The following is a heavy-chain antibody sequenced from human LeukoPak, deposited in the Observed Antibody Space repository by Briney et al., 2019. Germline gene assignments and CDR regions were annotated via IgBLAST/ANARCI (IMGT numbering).Heavy chain of an antibody. CDR1: GFTFSSYG. J-gene: IGHJ4*02. V-gene: IGHV3-33*06. D-gene: IGHD4/OR15-4a*01. Sequence: GGSLRLSCAASGFTFSSYGMHWVRQAPGKGLEWVAVIWYDGSNKYYADSVKGRFTISRDNSKNTLYLQMNSLRAEDTAVYYCAKDAMVLTPLLLFDYWGQGTLVTVSS. CDR2: IWYDGSNK. CDR3: AKDAMVLTPLLLFDY.